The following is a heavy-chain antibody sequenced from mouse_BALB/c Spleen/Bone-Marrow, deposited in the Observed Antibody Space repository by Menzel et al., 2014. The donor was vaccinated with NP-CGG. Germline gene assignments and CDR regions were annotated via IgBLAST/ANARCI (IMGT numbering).Heavy chain of an antibody. D-gene: IGHD1-1*01. CDR2: ISNLAYSI. CDR1: GFAFSDYG. V-gene: IGHV5-15*02. J-gene: IGHJ1*01. Sequence: EVMLVESGGGLVQPGGSRKLSCAASGFAFSDYGMAWVRQAPGKGPEWVAFISNLAYSIYYADTVTGRFTISRESAKNTLYLEMSSLRSEDTAMYYCARDQVYYYGSSYGYFDVWGAGTTVTVSS. CDR3: ARDQVYYYGSSYGYFDV.